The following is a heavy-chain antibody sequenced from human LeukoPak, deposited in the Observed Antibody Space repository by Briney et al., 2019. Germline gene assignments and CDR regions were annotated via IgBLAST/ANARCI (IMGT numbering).Heavy chain of an antibody. Sequence: ASVKVSCKASGYTFTTYDINWVRQAAGQGLEWMGGIIPIFGTANYAQKFQGRVTITADESTSTAYMELSSLRSEDTAVYYCARDLGASGSYYYYYYMDVWGKGTTVTVSS. D-gene: IGHD1-26*01. CDR2: IIPIFGTA. CDR1: GYTFTTYD. J-gene: IGHJ6*03. CDR3: ARDLGASGSYYYYYYMDV. V-gene: IGHV1-69*13.